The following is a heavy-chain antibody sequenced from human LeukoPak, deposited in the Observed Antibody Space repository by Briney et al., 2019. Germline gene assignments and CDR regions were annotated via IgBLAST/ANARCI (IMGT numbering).Heavy chain of an antibody. J-gene: IGHJ5*02. D-gene: IGHD2-2*02. CDR1: GFTFSSYS. CDR2: ISSSSSYI. V-gene: IGHV3-21*01. Sequence: GGSLRLSCAASGFTFSSYSMNWVRQAPGKGLEWVSSISSSSSYIYYADSVKGRFTISRDNAKNSLYLQMNSLRAEDPAVYYCARGDCGRSSCYTWARFDPWGQGTLVTVSS. CDR3: ARGDCGRSSCYTWARFDP.